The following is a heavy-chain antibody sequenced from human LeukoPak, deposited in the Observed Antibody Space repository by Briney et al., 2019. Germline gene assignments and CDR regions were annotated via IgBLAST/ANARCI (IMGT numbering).Heavy chain of an antibody. Sequence: GGSLRLSCAASGFTVSSNYMTWVRQAPGKGLDWVSVIHTDGNTDYADSVKGRFTISTDNSKNTLYLQMNSLRAEDTAVYYCARGRPSFYFDYWGQGTLSPSPQ. CDR3: ARGRPSFYFDY. CDR2: IHTDGNT. CDR1: GFTVSSNY. V-gene: IGHV3-66*01. J-gene: IGHJ4*02.